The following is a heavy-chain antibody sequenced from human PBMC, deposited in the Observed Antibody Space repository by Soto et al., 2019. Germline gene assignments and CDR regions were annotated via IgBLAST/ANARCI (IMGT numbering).Heavy chain of an antibody. J-gene: IGHJ6*02. CDR1: GGSISSSSYY. Sequence: WETLSLTCTVSGGSISSSSYYWGWIRQPPGKGLEWIGSIYYSGSTYYNPSLKSRVTISVDTSKNQFSLKLSSVTAADTAVYYCARLLADSSSWYNYYYYYGMDVWGQGTTVTVSS. V-gene: IGHV4-39*01. D-gene: IGHD6-13*01. CDR3: ARLLADSSSWYNYYYYYGMDV. CDR2: IYYSGST.